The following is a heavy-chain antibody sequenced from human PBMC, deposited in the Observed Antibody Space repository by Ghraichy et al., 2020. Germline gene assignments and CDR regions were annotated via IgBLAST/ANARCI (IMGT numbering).Heavy chain of an antibody. CDR1: GFTVSSNY. V-gene: IGHV3-53*01. CDR2: IYSGGST. CDR3: ARGIAAAVVGDAFDI. Sequence: GESLNISCAASGFTVSSNYMSWVRQAPGKGLEWVSVIYSGGSTYYADSVKGRFTISRDNSKNTLYLQMNSLRAEDTAVYYCARGIAAAVVGDAFDIWGQGTMVTVSS. J-gene: IGHJ3*02. D-gene: IGHD6-13*01.